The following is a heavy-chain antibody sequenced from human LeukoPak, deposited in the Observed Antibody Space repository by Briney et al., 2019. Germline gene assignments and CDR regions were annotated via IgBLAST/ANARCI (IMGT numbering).Heavy chain of an antibody. V-gene: IGHV4-59*08. CDR2: IYYSGST. Sequence: SETLSLTCTVSGGSISSYYWSWIRQPPGKGLEWIGYIYYSGSTNYNPSLKSRVTISVDTSKNQFSLKLSSVTAADTAVYYCARVQAGEKDFDYWGQGTLVTVSS. CDR3: ARVQAGEKDFDY. D-gene: IGHD3-10*01. J-gene: IGHJ4*02. CDR1: GGSISSYY.